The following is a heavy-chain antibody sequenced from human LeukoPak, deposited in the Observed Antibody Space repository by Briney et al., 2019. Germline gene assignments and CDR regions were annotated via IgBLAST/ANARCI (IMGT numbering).Heavy chain of an antibody. CDR3: ATAVKGAYYGMDL. V-gene: IGHV4-31*03. Sequence: SQTLSLTCNVSGDSISSGGYYWSWIRQHPGKGLEWIGYMYYTGSTYYNPSLKSRVTISVDTSKNHFSLKLSSVTAADTAAYYCATAVKGAYYGMDLWGQGTTVIVSS. CDR1: GDSISSGGYY. CDR2: MYYTGST. D-gene: IGHD3-16*01. J-gene: IGHJ6*02.